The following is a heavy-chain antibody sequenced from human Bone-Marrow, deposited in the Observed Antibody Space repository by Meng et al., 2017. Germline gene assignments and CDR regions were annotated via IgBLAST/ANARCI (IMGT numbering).Heavy chain of an antibody. CDR2: ISYDGSNK. J-gene: IGHJ6*02. V-gene: IGHV3-30*04. CDR1: GFTFSSYA. CDR3: ARNLDYQEYYYYYGMDV. D-gene: IGHD4-11*01. Sequence: GGSLRLSCAASGFTFSSYAMHWVRQAPGKGLEWVAVISYDGSNKYYADSVKGRFTISRDNSKNTLYLQMNSLRAEDTAVYYCARNLDYQEYYYYYGMDVWGQGTTVTVSS.